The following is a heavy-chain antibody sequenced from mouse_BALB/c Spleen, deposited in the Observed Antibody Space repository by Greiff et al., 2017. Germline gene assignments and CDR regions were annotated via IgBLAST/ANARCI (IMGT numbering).Heavy chain of an antibody. V-gene: IGHV1S81*02. CDR2: INPSNGGT. D-gene: IGHD2-4*01. J-gene: IGHJ3*01. Sequence: VQRVESGAELVKPGASVKLSCKASGYTFTSYYMYWVKQRPGQGLEWIGEINPSNGGTNFNEKFKSKATLTVDKSSSTAYMQLSSLTSEDSAVYYCTRPMITTDPWFAYWGQGTLVTVSA. CDR1: GYTFTSYY. CDR3: TRPMITTDPWFAY.